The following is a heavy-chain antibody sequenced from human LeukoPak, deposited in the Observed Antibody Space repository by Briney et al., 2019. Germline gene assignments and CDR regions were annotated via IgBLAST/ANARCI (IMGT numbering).Heavy chain of an antibody. D-gene: IGHD3-10*01. J-gene: IGHJ4*02. CDR2: IYYSGST. CDR3: ARGEWFGEPMDY. V-gene: IGHV4-59*01. Sequence: SETLSLTCTVSGGSISSYYWSWIRQPPGKVLEWIGYIYYSGSTNYNPSLKSRVTISVDTSKNQFSLKLSSVTAADTAVYYCARGEWFGEPMDYWGQGTLVTVSS. CDR1: GGSISSYY.